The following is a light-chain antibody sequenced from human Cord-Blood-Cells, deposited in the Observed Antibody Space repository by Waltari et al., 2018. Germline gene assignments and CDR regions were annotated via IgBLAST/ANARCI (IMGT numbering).Light chain of an antibody. CDR2: AAS. CDR3: QQSYSTPFT. CDR1: QSISSY. Sequence: DIQMTQSPSPLSASVGDRVTITCRASQSISSYLNWYQQKPGQAPKLLIYAASSLQSGVPSRFSGSGSGTDLTLTISSLQPEDFATYYCQQSYSTPFTFGPGTKVDIK. J-gene: IGKJ3*01. V-gene: IGKV1-39*01.